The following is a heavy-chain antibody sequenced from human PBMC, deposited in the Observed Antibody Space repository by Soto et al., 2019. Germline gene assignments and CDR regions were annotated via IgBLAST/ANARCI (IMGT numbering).Heavy chain of an antibody. V-gene: IGHV3-74*01. CDR3: AKVMVRGVIVDY. Sequence: GGSLRLSCAASGFTFGPYWMHWVRQAPGKGLVWVSYINGDGRTTTYADSVKGRLAISRDNSKNTLFLQLNNLSADDTAVYYCAKVMVRGVIVDYWGQGTQVTVSS. D-gene: IGHD3-10*01. CDR2: INGDGRTT. CDR1: GFTFGPYW. J-gene: IGHJ4*02.